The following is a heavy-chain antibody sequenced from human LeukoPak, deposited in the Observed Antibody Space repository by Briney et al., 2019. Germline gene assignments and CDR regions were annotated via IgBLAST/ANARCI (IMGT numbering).Heavy chain of an antibody. CDR2: IRYDGSNK. V-gene: IGHV3-30*02. CDR3: AKVGIVVVPADRFDY. D-gene: IGHD2-2*01. CDR1: GFTFSSYG. Sequence: GGSLRLSCAASGFTFSSYGMHWVRQAPGKGLEWVAFIRYDGSNKNYADSVRGRFTISRDNSKNTLYLQMDSLRAEGTAVYYCAKVGIVVVPADRFDYWGQGTLVTVSS. J-gene: IGHJ4*02.